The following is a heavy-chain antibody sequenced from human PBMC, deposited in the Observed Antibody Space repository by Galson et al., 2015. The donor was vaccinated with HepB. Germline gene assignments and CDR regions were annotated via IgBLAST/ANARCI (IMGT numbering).Heavy chain of an antibody. CDR3: AKVGATHYPSNDAFDI. CDR2: ISSSGSTI. V-gene: IGHV3-11*01. D-gene: IGHD1-26*01. Sequence: SLRLSCAASGFTFSDYYMSWIRQAPGKGLEWVSYISSSGSTIYYADSVKGRFTISRDNAKNSLYLQMNSLRAEDTAVYYCAKVGATHYPSNDAFDIWGQGTMVTVSS. J-gene: IGHJ3*02. CDR1: GFTFSDYY.